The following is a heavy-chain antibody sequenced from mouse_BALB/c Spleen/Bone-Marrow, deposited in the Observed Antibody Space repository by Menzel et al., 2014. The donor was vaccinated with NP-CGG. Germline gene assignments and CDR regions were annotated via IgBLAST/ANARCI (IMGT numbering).Heavy chain of an antibody. J-gene: IGHJ4*01. CDR1: GYTFTSYW. Sequence: VQLQQSGTELVKPGASVKLSCKASGYTFTSYWIHWVKQGPGQGLEWIGEIHPSNGRTNYSEKFKTKATLTVDKSSSTAHMQLSRLTSEDSAVYYCARGTARAMMDYWGQGTSVTVSS. CDR2: IHPSNGRT. V-gene: IGHV1S81*02. CDR3: ARGTARAMMDY. D-gene: IGHD3-2*01.